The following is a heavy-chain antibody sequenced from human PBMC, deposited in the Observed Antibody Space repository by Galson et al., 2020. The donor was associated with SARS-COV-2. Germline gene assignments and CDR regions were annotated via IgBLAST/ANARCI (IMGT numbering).Heavy chain of an antibody. CDR1: GGSISSSSYY. Sequence: SETLSLTCTVSGGSISSSSYYWGWIRQPPGKGLEWIGSIYYSGSTYYNPSLKSRVTISVDTSKNQFSLKLSSVTAADTAVYYCASTYGGPYPFDYWGQGTLVTVSS. CDR2: IYYSGST. J-gene: IGHJ4*02. CDR3: ASTYGGPYPFDY. V-gene: IGHV4-39*01. D-gene: IGHD4-17*01.